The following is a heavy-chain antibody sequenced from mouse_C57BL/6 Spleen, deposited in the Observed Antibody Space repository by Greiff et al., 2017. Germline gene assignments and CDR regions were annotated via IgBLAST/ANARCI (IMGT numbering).Heavy chain of an antibody. J-gene: IGHJ2*01. CDR2: LYPGSGSI. CDR3: ARHEAYGHYFDY. CDR1: GYTFTEYT. D-gene: IGHD1-1*02. Sequence: QVHVKQSGAELVKPGASVKLSCKASGYTFTEYTIHWVKQRSGQGLEWIGWLYPGSGSIKYNEKFKDKATLTADKSSSTVYMELSRLTSEDSAVXFCARHEAYGHYFDYWGQGTTLTVSS. V-gene: IGHV1-62-2*01.